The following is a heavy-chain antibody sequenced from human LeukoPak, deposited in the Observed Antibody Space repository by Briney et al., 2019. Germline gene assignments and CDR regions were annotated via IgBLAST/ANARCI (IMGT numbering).Heavy chain of an antibody. V-gene: IGHV1-69*13. CDR2: IIPIFGTA. J-gene: IGHJ6*02. Sequence: SVKVSCKASGGTFSSYAISWVRQAPGQGLEWMGGIIPIFGTANYAQKFQGRVTITADESTSTAYMELSSLRSEDTAVYYCARGPYDYGDYGPYYYGMDVWGQGTTVTVSS. CDR1: GGTFSSYA. D-gene: IGHD4-17*01. CDR3: ARGPYDYGDYGPYYYGMDV.